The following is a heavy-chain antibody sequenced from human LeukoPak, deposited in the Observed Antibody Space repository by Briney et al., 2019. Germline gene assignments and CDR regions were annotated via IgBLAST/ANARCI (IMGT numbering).Heavy chain of an antibody. CDR2: IIPIFGTA. V-gene: IGHV1-69*13. CDR1: GGTFSGYA. J-gene: IGHJ4*02. D-gene: IGHD2-15*01. CDR3: AGRYCSGGSCYLYYFDY. Sequence: ASVKVSCKASGGTFSGYAISWVRQAPGQGLEWMGGIIPIFGTANYAQKFQGRVTITADESTSTAYMELSSLRSEDTAVYYCAGRYCSGGSCYLYYFDYWGQGTLVTVSS.